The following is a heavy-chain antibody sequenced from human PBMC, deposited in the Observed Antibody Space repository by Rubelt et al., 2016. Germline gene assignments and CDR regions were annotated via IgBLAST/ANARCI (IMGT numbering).Heavy chain of an antibody. D-gene: IGHD3-10*01. CDR2: IKQDGSEK. V-gene: IGHV3-7*01. J-gene: IGHJ4*02. CDR3: VKDRVSGSGSSDY. Sequence: GKGLEWLANIKQDGSEKYYVDSVKGRFTISRDNAKNSLYLKMNSLRAEDTAVYYCVKDRVSGSGSSDYWGQGTLVTVSS.